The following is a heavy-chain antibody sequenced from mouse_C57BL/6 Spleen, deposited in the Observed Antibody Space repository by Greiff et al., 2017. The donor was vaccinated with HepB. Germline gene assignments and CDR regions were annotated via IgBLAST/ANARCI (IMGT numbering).Heavy chain of an antibody. V-gene: IGHV1-58*01. CDR2: IYIGNGYT. CDR3: ARFPYYYGSSHGAMDY. CDR1: GYTFTSYG. D-gene: IGHD1-1*01. Sequence: EVQLQQSGAELVRPGSSVKMSCKTSGYTFTSYGINWVKQRPGQGLEWIGYIYIGNGYTEYNEKFKGKATLTSYTASSTAYMQLSSLTSEDSAIYFCARFPYYYGSSHGAMDYWGQGTSVTVSS. J-gene: IGHJ4*01.